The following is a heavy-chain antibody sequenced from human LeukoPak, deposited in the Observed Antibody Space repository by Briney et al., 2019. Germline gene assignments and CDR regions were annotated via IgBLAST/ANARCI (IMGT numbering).Heavy chain of an antibody. D-gene: IGHD6-19*01. CDR2: ISFDGSDK. J-gene: IGHJ5*02. Sequence: GGSLRLSCAASGFTFSNYAMHWVRQAPGKGLEWVAFISFDGSDKYYADSVKGRFTISRDDSKNTLYLQMNSLRAEDTAVYYCARDQPGTYTLSSTWGQGTLVTVSS. CDR3: ARDQPGTYTLSST. CDR1: GFTFSNYA. V-gene: IGHV3-30-3*01.